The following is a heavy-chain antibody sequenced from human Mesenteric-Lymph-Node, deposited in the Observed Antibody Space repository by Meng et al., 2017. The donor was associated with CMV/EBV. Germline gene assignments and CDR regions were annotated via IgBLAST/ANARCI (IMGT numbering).Heavy chain of an antibody. D-gene: IGHD4-11*01. CDR1: GFTCSICA. V-gene: IGHV3-30*04. Sequence: SCGVSGFTCSICARHCVRQRAGKGVEWVVIIWYDETEEFYADTMKRRFTVSRDKSKDTLYLHMNSLRAEATAMYYCASTTTGGWTPWGQGTLVTVSS. J-gene: IGHJ5*02. CDR3: ASTTTGGWTP. CDR2: IWYDETEE.